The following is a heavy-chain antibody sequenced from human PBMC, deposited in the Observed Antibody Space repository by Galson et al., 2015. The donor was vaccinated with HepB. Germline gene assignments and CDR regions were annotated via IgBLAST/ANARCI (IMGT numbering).Heavy chain of an antibody. J-gene: IGHJ4*02. CDR1: GFTFSSYA. D-gene: IGHD3-10*01. CDR3: AKDENYYGSGSYSN. V-gene: IGHV3-23*01. Sequence: SLRLSCAASGFTFSSYAMSWVRQAPGKGLEWVSTISGSGAGTYYADSVKGRFTISRDNSKNTPYLEMNSLRAEDTAVYYCAKDENYYGSGSYSNWGQGTLVTVSS. CDR2: ISGSGAGT.